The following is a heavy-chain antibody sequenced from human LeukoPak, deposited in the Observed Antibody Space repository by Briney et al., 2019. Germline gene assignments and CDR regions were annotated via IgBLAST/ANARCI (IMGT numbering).Heavy chain of an antibody. J-gene: IGHJ6*03. Sequence: GGSLRLSCAASGFTFSSYAMSWLRQAPGKGLEWVSAISGSGGSTYYADSVKGRFTISRDNSKNTLYLQMNSLRAEDTAVYYCAKDYRAPYGSGSYFYMDVWGKGTTVTVSS. D-gene: IGHD3-10*01. CDR1: GFTFSSYA. CDR2: ISGSGGST. V-gene: IGHV3-23*01. CDR3: AKDYRAPYGSGSYFYMDV.